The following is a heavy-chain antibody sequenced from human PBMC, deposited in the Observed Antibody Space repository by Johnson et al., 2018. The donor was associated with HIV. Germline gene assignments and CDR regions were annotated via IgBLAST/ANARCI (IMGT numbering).Heavy chain of an antibody. CDR1: GFTFSSYD. J-gene: IGHJ3*02. V-gene: IGHV3-13*01. CDR3: ARGDESPIGHWPQIDASDI. Sequence: VQLVESGGGLVQPGGSLRLSCAASGFTFSSYDMHWVRQATGKGLEWVSAIGTAGVTSYPGSVKGRFTISRDNAENSLYLQMNSLRAEDTAVYFCARGDESPIGHWPQIDASDIWGQGTMVTVSS. D-gene: IGHD1-1*01. CDR2: IGTAGVT.